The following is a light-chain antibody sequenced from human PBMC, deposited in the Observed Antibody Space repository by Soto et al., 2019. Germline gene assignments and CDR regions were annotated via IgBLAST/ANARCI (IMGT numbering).Light chain of an antibody. J-gene: IGKJ1*01. Sequence: DIQMTQSPSTLSGSVGDRVTITCRASQTISSWLAWYQQKPGKAPKLLIYKASTLKSGVPSRFSGSGSGTEFNLTISSLQPEDFATYYCQQYNSFIWTFGRGTKVDIK. CDR1: QTISSW. V-gene: IGKV1-5*03. CDR2: KAS. CDR3: QQYNSFIWT.